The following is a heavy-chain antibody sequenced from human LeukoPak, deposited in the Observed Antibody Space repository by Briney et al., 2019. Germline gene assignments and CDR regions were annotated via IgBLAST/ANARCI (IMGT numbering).Heavy chain of an antibody. Sequence: PGGSLRLSCAASGFTFSSYSMSWVRQAPGKGLEWVSLISGSGGSTYYADSVKGRFTISRDNAKNSLYLQMNSLRAEDTAVYYCARIDWNDELVDYWGQGTLVTVSS. CDR2: ISGSGGST. D-gene: IGHD1-1*01. V-gene: IGHV3-23*01. CDR1: GFTFSSYS. J-gene: IGHJ4*02. CDR3: ARIDWNDELVDY.